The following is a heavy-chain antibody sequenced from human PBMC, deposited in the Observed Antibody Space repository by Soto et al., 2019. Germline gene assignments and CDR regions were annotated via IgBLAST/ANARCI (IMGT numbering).Heavy chain of an antibody. Sequence: QITLNESGPPLVKPTQTLTLTCTFSGFSLTTPKVGVGWIRQPPGKALEWLALVYWDDTNQYSPSLRNRLTLTKDTAKNQVVLTMTNLDPVDTSTYYCAHGSGCLFDHWGQGTLVTGSS. CDR1: GFSLTTPKVG. V-gene: IGHV2-5*02. J-gene: IGHJ4*02. D-gene: IGHD6-19*01. CDR3: AHGSGCLFDH. CDR2: VYWDDTN.